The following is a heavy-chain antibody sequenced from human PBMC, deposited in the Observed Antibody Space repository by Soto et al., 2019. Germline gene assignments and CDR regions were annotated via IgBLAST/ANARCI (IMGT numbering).Heavy chain of an antibody. CDR3: AKGFSYRVIDY. CDR2: ISYDGSNK. J-gene: IGHJ4*02. D-gene: IGHD2-2*01. V-gene: IGHV3-30*18. Sequence: QVQLVESGGGVVQPGRSLRLSCAASGFNFSTYGMHWVRQAPCKGLEWVAVISYDGSNKYYADSVKGRFTISRDNSKNKLYLQMSSLRAEDTDLYYCAKGFSYRVIDYWGQGTLVTVSS. CDR1: GFNFSTYG.